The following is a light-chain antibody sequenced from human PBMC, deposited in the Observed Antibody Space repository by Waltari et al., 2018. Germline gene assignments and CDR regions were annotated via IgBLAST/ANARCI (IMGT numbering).Light chain of an antibody. CDR3: SSYTSSNSWV. J-gene: IGLJ3*02. V-gene: IGLV2-14*01. CDR2: EVS. Sequence: QSALTQPASVSGSPGQSITISCIGTSSDVGGYHYVSWYQQHPGKVPKLMIYEVSNRPSGVSNRLTASKSGNTASLTISGLQAEDEADYYCSSYTSSNSWVFGGGTKLTVL. CDR1: SSDVGGYHY.